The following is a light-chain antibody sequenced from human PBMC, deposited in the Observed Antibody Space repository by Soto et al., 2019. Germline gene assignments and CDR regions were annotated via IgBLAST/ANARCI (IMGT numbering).Light chain of an antibody. CDR1: QSVGYH. J-gene: IGKJ4*01. Sequence: EIVLTQSPGTLSLSPGERATLSCRASQSVGYHLAWYQQKPGQAPRLLIYDASIRATGVPARFSGSRSGAEFTLTISSLQSEDFAVYYCQHYVTWPLTFGGGTKVDIK. CDR2: DAS. CDR3: QHYVTWPLT. V-gene: IGKV3-15*01.